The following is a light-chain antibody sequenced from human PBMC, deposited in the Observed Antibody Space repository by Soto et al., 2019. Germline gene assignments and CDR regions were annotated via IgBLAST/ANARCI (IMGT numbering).Light chain of an antibody. V-gene: IGKV1-39*01. CDR1: QSIDDY. J-gene: IGKJ3*01. Sequence: DIQMTQSPTSLSASVGDRVTISCRASQSIDDYLNWYQQKQGKAPKLLIFAASTLQSGVPSRFSGSGSGTTFALTINDLQPEDFATYYCQQTYNMPRTFGPGTKVD. CDR3: QQTYNMPRT. CDR2: AAS.